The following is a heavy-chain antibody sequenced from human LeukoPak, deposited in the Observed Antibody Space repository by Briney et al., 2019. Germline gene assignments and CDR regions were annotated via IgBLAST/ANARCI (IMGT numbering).Heavy chain of an antibody. V-gene: IGHV3-7*03. Sequence: GGSLRLSCAASGFTFTNYWMNWVRQAPGKGLEWVANIKQDGSEKNYVDSLKGRFTISRDNAKNSLYLQMNSLRVEDTAVYYCARVTGYRIEDYFDYWGQGTLVTVSS. CDR2: IKQDGSEK. CDR1: GFTFTNYW. J-gene: IGHJ4*02. D-gene: IGHD6-13*01. CDR3: ARVTGYRIEDYFDY.